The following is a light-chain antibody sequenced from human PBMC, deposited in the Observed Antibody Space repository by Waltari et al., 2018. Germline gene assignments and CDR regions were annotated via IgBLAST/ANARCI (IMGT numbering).Light chain of an antibody. CDR1: GSNIGRIT. V-gene: IGLV1-44*01. CDR2: GNN. J-gene: IGLJ3*02. CDR3: AGWDDSLEGTL. Sequence: QSVLTQPPSVSGPPGRRVTILSSGSGSNIGRITFNWSQQPPGPAPKPLIYGNNQRPSGVPDRFSGSKSGTSASLAIGGLQAEDEADYYCAGWDDSLEGTLFGIGTRLSVL.